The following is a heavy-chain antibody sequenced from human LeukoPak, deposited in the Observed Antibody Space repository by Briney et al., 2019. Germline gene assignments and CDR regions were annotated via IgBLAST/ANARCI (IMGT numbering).Heavy chain of an antibody. J-gene: IGHJ4*02. Sequence: SETLSLTCAVYGGSFSGYYWSWIRQPPGRGLEWIGEINHSGSTNYNPSLKSRVTISVDTSKNQFSLKLSSVTAADTAVYYCVRRILTGYHDYWGQGTLVTVSS. CDR3: VRRILTGYHDY. CDR2: INHSGST. V-gene: IGHV4-34*01. CDR1: GGSFSGYY. D-gene: IGHD3-9*01.